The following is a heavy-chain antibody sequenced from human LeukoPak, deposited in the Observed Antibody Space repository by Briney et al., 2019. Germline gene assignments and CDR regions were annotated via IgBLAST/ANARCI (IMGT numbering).Heavy chain of an antibody. V-gene: IGHV1-69*01. CDR2: IIPIFGTA. J-gene: IGHJ4*02. D-gene: IGHD3-22*01. CDR1: GGTFSSYA. CDR3: AREGWDYDSSY. Sequence: GSSVKVSCKASGGTFSSYAISWVRQAPGQGLEWMGGIIPIFGTANYAQKLQDRGTITADESTSTAYMELSSLRSEDTAVYYCAREGWDYDSSYWGQGTLVTVSS.